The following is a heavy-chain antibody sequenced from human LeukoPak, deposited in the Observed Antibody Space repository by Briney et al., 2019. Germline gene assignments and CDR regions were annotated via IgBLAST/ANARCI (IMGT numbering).Heavy chain of an antibody. Sequence: PSETLSLTCTVSGGSISTYYWSWIRQPPGTGLEWIGYIYYSGSSNYSPSLKSRVTISVDTSKNQFSLRLTSVTAADTAVYYCARVKRVLITTNDAFDIWGQGTMVTVSS. CDR3: ARVKRVLITTNDAFDI. CDR2: IYYSGSS. V-gene: IGHV4-59*01. CDR1: GGSISTYY. J-gene: IGHJ3*02. D-gene: IGHD3-22*01.